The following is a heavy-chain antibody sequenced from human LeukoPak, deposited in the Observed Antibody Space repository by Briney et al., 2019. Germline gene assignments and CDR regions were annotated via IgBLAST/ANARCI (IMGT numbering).Heavy chain of an antibody. J-gene: IGHJ4*02. V-gene: IGHV3-7*01. CDR3: ARDASGFYYTSGVIED. CDR2: IKHDGSAA. Sequence: PGGSLRLSCAASGFIFSGYWMTWVRQTPGKGLEWVANIKHDGSAANYMDSVRGRFTVSRDNAKNSLYLQMNSLRVDDTAVYYCARDASGFYYTSGVIEDWGQGTLVTVSS. D-gene: IGHD3-22*01. CDR1: GFIFSGYW.